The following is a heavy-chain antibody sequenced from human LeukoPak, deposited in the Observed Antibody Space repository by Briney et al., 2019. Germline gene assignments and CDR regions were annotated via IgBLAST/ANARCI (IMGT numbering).Heavy chain of an antibody. D-gene: IGHD4-17*01. CDR2: IYYSGST. V-gene: IGHV4-59*01. Sequence: PSETLSLTCTVSGGSISSYYWSWIRQPPGKGLEWIGYIYYSGSTNYNPSLKSRVTTSVDTSKNQFSLKLSSVTAADTAVYYCARLQDGDYRRLGVNWFDPWGQGTLVTVSS. J-gene: IGHJ5*02. CDR1: GGSISSYY. CDR3: ARLQDGDYRRLGVNWFDP.